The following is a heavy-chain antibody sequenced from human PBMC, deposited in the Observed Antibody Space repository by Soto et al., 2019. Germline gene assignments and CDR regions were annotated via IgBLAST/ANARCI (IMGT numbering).Heavy chain of an antibody. J-gene: IGHJ4*02. Sequence: GGSLRLSCAASGFTFSSYGMHWVRQAPGKGLEWVAVISYDGSNKYYADSVKGRFTISRDNSKNTLYLQMNSLRAEDTAVYYYAKEECSGGSCRTLYFDYWGQGTLVTVSS. CDR1: GFTFSSYG. CDR2: ISYDGSNK. D-gene: IGHD2-15*01. CDR3: AKEECSGGSCRTLYFDY. V-gene: IGHV3-30*18.